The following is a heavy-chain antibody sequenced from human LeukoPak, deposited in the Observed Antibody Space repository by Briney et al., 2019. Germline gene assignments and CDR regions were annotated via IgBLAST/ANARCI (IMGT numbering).Heavy chain of an antibody. CDR3: ASGGSSSWYENWFDP. Sequence: SQTLSLTCAISGDSVSSNSAAWNWIRQSPSRGLEWLGRTYYRSKWYNDYAVSVKSRITINPDTSKNQFSLQLNSVTPENTAVYYCASGGSSSWYENWFDPWGQGTLVTVSS. CDR1: GDSVSSNSAA. CDR2: TYYRSKWYN. J-gene: IGHJ5*02. D-gene: IGHD6-13*01. V-gene: IGHV6-1*01.